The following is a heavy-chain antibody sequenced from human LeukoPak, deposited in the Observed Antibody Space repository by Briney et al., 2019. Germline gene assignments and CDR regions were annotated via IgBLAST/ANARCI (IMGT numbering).Heavy chain of an antibody. J-gene: IGHJ4*02. V-gene: IGHV3-23*01. CDR3: AKVPSTWGTAMVNDY. CDR1: GFTFSSYA. CDR2: ISGSGGST. Sequence: TGGSLRLSCAASGFTFSSYAMSWVRQAPGKGLEWVSAISGSGGSTYYADSVKGRFTISRDNSKNTLYLQMNSLRAEDTAVYYCAKVPSTWGTAMVNDYWGQGTLVTVSS. D-gene: IGHD5-18*01.